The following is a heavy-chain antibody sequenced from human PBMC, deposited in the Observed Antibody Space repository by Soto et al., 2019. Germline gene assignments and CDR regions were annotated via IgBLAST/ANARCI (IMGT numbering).Heavy chain of an antibody. D-gene: IGHD6-19*01. CDR1: GGSISSSSYY. CDR3: ARRGAVAGREEPALFSFDP. V-gene: IGHV4-39*01. CDR2: SYYSGRP. Sequence: QLQLQESGPGLVKPSETLSLTCTVSGGSISSSSYYWGWIRQPPGKGLEWIGSSYYSGRPYYNPSRKSRLTISVDTSKNQFSLKLSSVTAADTAVYYCARRGAVAGREEPALFSFDPWGQGTLVTVSS. J-gene: IGHJ5*02.